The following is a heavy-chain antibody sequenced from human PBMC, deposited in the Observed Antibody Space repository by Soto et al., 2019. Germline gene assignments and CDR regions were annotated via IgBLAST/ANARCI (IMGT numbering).Heavy chain of an antibody. Sequence: SETLSLTCTVSGGSISSSSYYWGWIRQAPGKGLEWIGSIYYSGSTYYNPSLKSRVTISVDTSKNQFSLKLSSVTAADTAVYYCASPGVAAAEYYYGMDVWGQGTTVTVSS. CDR1: GGSISSSSYY. D-gene: IGHD6-13*01. V-gene: IGHV4-39*01. CDR2: IYYSGST. CDR3: ASPGVAAAEYYYGMDV. J-gene: IGHJ6*02.